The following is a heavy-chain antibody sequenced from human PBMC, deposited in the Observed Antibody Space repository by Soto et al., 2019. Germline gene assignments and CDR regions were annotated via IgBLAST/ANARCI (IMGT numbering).Heavy chain of an antibody. V-gene: IGHV3-74*01. CDR2: ISPDGSDV. CDR1: AFPSTNYW. J-gene: IGHJ4*02. CDR3: ACWGHIVPVAPSDFDR. D-gene: IGHD2-8*02. Sequence: HPWGSLRPSGAPSAFPSTNYWINRGRQTPIMALMWVSRISPDGSDVGYADSVEGRFTVSRDNAKNTLYLQMHSLRAEDTAMYYCACWGHIVPVAPSDFDRWGQGTLVTVSS.